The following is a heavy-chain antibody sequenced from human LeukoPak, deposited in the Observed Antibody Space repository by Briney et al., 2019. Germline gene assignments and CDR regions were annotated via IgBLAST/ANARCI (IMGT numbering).Heavy chain of an antibody. D-gene: IGHD6-19*01. CDR2: MIPILGIA. J-gene: IGHJ4*02. V-gene: IGHV1-69*04. CDR1: GGTFSSYA. Sequence: GASVKVSCTASGGTFSSYAISSVRQAPGQGLEWMGRMIPILGIANYAQKFQGRVTITADKSTSTAYMELSSLRSEDTAVYYCARLIGIIGYSSGWLNPNDDYWGQGTLVTVSS. CDR3: ARLIGIIGYSSGWLNPNDDY.